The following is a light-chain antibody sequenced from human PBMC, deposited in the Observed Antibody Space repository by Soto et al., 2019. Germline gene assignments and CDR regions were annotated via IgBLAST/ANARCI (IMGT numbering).Light chain of an antibody. CDR1: ESVSSHY. CDR2: GTA. J-gene: IGKJ2*01. V-gene: IGKV3-20*01. Sequence: EIVLTQSPGTLSLSPGERATLSCRASESVSSHYIGWYQQRPGRAPRLLIYGTASRAPDIPDRFSGEGAGAEYSLTISGLEPEDCAVYYCQQYGSSRYTFGQGTKLEIK. CDR3: QQYGSSRYT.